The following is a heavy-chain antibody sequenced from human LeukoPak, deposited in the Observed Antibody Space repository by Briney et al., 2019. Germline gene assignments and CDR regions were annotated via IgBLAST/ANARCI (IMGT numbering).Heavy chain of an antibody. J-gene: IGHJ4*02. CDR3: AKDQGGLGPFDY. CDR1: GFTFSSYA. V-gene: IGHV3-23*01. CDR2: ISGSGGST. Sequence: GGSLRLSCAASGFTFSSYAMSWVRQSRGKGLEWVSAISGSGGSTYYADSVKGRFTISRDNSKNTLYLQMNSLRAEDTAVYYCAKDQGGLGPFDYWGQGTLVTVSS. D-gene: IGHD3/OR15-3a*01.